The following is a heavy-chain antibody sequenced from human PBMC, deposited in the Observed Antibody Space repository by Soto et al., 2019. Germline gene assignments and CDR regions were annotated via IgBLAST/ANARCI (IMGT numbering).Heavy chain of an antibody. CDR3: AREGLYENGFDP. D-gene: IGHD3-16*01. CDR1: GHTFTGYY. V-gene: IGHV1-2*04. J-gene: IGHJ5*02. CDR2: INPNSGGT. Sequence: QVQLVQSGAEVKKPGASVKVSCKASGHTFTGYYMHWVRQAPGQGLEWMGWINPNSGGTNYAQKFQGWVTMTRDTSINTAYMELSRLRSDDTAVYCCAREGLYENGFDPWGQGTLVTVSS.